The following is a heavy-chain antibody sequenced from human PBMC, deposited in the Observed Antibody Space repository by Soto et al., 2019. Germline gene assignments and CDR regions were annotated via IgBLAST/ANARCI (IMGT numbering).Heavy chain of an antibody. CDR3: ATTVTTVWFDP. D-gene: IGHD4-4*01. V-gene: IGHV4-31*03. Sequence: SETLSLTCTVSGGSISSGGYYWSWIRQHPGKGLEWIGYIYYSGSTYYNPSLKSRVTISVDTSKNQFSLKLSSVTAADTAVYYCATTVTTVWFDPWGQGTLVTVSS. CDR1: GGSISSGGYY. J-gene: IGHJ5*02. CDR2: IYYSGST.